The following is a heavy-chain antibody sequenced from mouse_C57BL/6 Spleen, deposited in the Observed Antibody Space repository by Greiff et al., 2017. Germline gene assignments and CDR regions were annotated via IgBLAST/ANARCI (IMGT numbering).Heavy chain of an antibody. CDR3: ARNRGSYEMDY. CDR2: INPNNGGT. J-gene: IGHJ4*01. Sequence: QLQQSGPELVKPGASVKISCKASGYTFTDYYMTWVKQSHGKSLEWIGDINPNNGGTSYNQKFKGKATLTVDQSSSTAYMELRSLTAEDAAVYYCARNRGSYEMDYWGQGTSVTVSS. CDR1: GYTFTDYY. V-gene: IGHV1-26*01. D-gene: IGHD1-1*02.